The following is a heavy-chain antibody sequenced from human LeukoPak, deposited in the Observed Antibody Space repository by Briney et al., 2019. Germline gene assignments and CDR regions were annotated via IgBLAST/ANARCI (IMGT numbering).Heavy chain of an antibody. CDR3: ARETRGESDY. V-gene: IGHV3-9*01. Sequence: GRSLRLSCAASGFTFDDYAMHWVRQAPGKGLEWVSGISWNSGSIGYADSVKGRFTISRDNAKKSLYLQMNSLRAEDTAMYYCARETRGESDYWGHGTLVTVSS. CDR1: GFTFDDYA. D-gene: IGHD3-10*01. J-gene: IGHJ4*01. CDR2: ISWNSGSI.